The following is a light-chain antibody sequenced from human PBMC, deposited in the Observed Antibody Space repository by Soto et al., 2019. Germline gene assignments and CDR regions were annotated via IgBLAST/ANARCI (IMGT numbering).Light chain of an antibody. Sequence: QSVLTQPPSVSGAPGQRVTISCTGSNSNIGAGYDVHWYQHLPGTAPKLLIYDSNKRPSGIPDRFSGSKSGTSATLGITGLQTGDEADNYCGTLDSSLGVFVFGTGTKVTVL. CDR1: NSNIGAGYD. CDR3: GTLDSSLGVFV. V-gene: IGLV1-51*01. J-gene: IGLJ1*01. CDR2: DSN.